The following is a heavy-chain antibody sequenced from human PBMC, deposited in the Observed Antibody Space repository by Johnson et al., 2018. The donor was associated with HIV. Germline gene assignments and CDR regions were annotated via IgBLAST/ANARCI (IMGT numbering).Heavy chain of an antibody. CDR2: IYWNGGRA. CDR1: GFTFGNYA. CDR3: ARGYYYGSGSYYTGSAFDI. Sequence: VQLVESGGGFVQPGRSLRLSCAASGFTFGNYAMNWVRQAPGKGLEWVSTIYWNGGRAAYADSVKGRFTISRDNSKNTLYLQMNSLRAEDTAVYYCARGYYYGSGSYYTGSAFDIWGQGTMVTVSS. D-gene: IGHD3-10*01. J-gene: IGHJ3*02. V-gene: IGHV3-23*05.